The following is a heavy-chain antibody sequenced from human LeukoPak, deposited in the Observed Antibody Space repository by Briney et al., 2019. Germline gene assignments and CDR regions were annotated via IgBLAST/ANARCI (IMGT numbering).Heavy chain of an antibody. D-gene: IGHD6-19*01. CDR2: ISAYNGNT. CDR1: GYTFTGYG. J-gene: IGHJ4*02. Sequence: ASVKVSCKASGYTFTGYGISWVRQAPGQGLEWMGWISAYNGNTNYAQKLQGRVTMTTDTSTSTAYMELRSLRSDDTAVYYCAVRIAVAGTAPFDYWGQGTLVTVSS. CDR3: AVRIAVAGTAPFDY. V-gene: IGHV1-18*01.